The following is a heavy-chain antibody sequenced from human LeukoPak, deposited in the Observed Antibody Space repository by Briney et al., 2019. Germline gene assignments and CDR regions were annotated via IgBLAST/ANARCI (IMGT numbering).Heavy chain of an antibody. CDR2: ISAYNGNT. Sequence: ASVKVSCKAFGYTFTTYGISWVRQAPGQGLEWMGWISAYNGNTNYAQKLQGRVTMTTDTSTSTAYMELRSLRSDDTAVYYCARVVEYCSGGSCKVDWFDPWGQGTLVTVSS. D-gene: IGHD2-15*01. J-gene: IGHJ5*02. CDR3: ARVVEYCSGGSCKVDWFDP. V-gene: IGHV1-18*01. CDR1: GYTFTTYG.